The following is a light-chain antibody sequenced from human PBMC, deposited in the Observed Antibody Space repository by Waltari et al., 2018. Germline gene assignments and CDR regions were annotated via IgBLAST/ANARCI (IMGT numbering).Light chain of an antibody. CDR3: LQYGSSPLT. CDR1: QSVSRSY. J-gene: IGKJ4*01. CDR2: GAS. Sequence: EIVLTQSPGTLSLSPGESATLSCGASQSVSRSYLGLHQQNSGQTPRLLIYGASTRATGVPDRFSGSGAGTDFTLTISRLEPEDFAVYYCLQYGSSPLTVGGGTKVEIK. V-gene: IGKV3-20*01.